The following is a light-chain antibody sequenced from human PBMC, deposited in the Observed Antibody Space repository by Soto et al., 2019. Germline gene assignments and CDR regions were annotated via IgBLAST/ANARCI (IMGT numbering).Light chain of an antibody. CDR1: SPTTGSNG. Sequence: QSVLTQPPSASGTPGQRVPIFCSGSSPTTGSNGVNWYQQLPGTAPKLPRYSSNQRPSGVPDRFSGSKSGTSASLAISGLQSEDEADYYCAAWDDSLNGVVFGGGTKLTVL. V-gene: IGLV1-44*01. CDR2: SSN. CDR3: AAWDDSLNGVV. J-gene: IGLJ2*01.